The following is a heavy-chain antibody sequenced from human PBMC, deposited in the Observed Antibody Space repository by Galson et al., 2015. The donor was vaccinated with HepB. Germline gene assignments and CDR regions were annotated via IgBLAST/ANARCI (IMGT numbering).Heavy chain of an antibody. CDR1: GFTFSSYA. V-gene: IGHV3-23*01. CDR2: ISGSGGST. J-gene: IGHJ4*02. D-gene: IGHD2-2*01. Sequence: SLRLSCAASGFTFSSYAMSWVRQAPGKGLEWVSAISGSGGSTYYADSVKGRFTISRDNSKNTLYLQMNSLRAEDTAVYYCAKERPRGYCGSTSCQGDYWGQGTLVTVSS. CDR3: AKERPRGYCGSTSCQGDY.